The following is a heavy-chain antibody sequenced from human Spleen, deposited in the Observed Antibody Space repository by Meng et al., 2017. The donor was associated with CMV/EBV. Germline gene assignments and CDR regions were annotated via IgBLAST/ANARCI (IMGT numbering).Heavy chain of an antibody. CDR1: GFTFDDYA. V-gene: IGHV3-9*01. J-gene: IGHJ5*02. CDR2: ISWNSGSI. D-gene: IGHD2/OR15-2a*01. CDR3: AKSTPDHFDYFFGP. Sequence: SLKISCAASGFTFDDYAMHWVRQAPGKGLEWVSGISWNSGSIGYADSVKGRFTISRDNFHNTIYLQMSSLGADDTAVYYCAKSTPDHFDYFFGPWGQGALVTVSS.